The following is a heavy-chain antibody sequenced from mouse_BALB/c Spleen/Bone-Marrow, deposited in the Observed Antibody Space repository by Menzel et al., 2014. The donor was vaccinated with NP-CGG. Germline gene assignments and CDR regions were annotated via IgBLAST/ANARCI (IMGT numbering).Heavy chain of an antibody. CDR2: INPDSSMI. Sequence: EVKVVEPGGGLVQPGGSLKLSCAASGFDFSRYWMSWVRQAPGKGLEWIGEINPDSSMINYTPSLKDKFIISRDNAKXTLCLQMSKERSEDTALYYCARLGYYGGFAYWGQGTLVTVPA. J-gene: IGHJ3*01. CDR3: ARLGYYGGFAY. D-gene: IGHD2-3*01. CDR1: GFDFSRYW. V-gene: IGHV4-1*02.